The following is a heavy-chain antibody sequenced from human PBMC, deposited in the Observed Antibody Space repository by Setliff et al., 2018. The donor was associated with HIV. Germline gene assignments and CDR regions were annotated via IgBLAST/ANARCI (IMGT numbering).Heavy chain of an antibody. D-gene: IGHD5-18*01. CDR3: AKMHTAMDPDTFDI. Sequence: SCKASGYTFTGYYMHWVRQAPGNGLEWVAFTRFDGSSKFYADSVKGRFTISRDNSKDTLYLQMSTLRIEDTAVYYCAKMHTAMDPDTFDIWGQGTMVTVSS. J-gene: IGHJ3*02. CDR1: GYTFTGYY. CDR2: TRFDGSSK. V-gene: IGHV3-30*02.